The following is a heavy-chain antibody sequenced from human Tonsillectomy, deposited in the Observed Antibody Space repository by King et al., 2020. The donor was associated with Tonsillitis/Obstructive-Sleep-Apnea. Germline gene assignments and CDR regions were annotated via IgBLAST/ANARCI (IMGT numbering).Heavy chain of an antibody. V-gene: IGHV3-30*01. D-gene: IGHD6-6*01. J-gene: IGHJ4*02. CDR1: GFTFSSYA. CDR3: ADIAPQIRGVDY. Sequence: VQLVESGGGVVQPGRSLRLSCAASGFTFSSYAMHWVRQAPGKGLEWVAVISYDGSNKYYADSVKGRFTISRDNSKNTLYLQMNSLRAEETAVYYCADIAPQIRGVDYWGQGTLVTVSS. CDR2: ISYDGSNK.